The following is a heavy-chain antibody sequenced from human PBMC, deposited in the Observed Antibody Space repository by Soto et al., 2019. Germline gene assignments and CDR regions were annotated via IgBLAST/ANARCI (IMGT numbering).Heavy chain of an antibody. Sequence: GGSLRLSCAASGFMFSAYAMLWVRQAPGKGLEWVAAISYDGTNKYYADSIKGRFTISRDNSANTLFLQVNSLRREDTAMYYCARDPSPYTSGWYAIGFWGHGTLVTVSS. V-gene: IGHV3-30*04. CDR1: GFMFSAYA. CDR2: ISYDGTNK. D-gene: IGHD6-19*01. CDR3: ARDPSPYTSGWYAIGF. J-gene: IGHJ4*01.